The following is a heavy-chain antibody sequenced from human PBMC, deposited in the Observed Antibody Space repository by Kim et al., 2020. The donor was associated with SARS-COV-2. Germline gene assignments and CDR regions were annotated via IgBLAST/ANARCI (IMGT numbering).Heavy chain of an antibody. J-gene: IGHJ4*02. V-gene: IGHV3-74*01. D-gene: IGHD6-19*01. Sequence: GGSLRLSCAASGFTFSSYWMHWVRQAPGKGLVWVSRINSDVSSTSYADSVKGRFSISRDNAKNTLYLQMNSLRAEETAVYYCARDTKWLAFDYWGQGTLVTVSS. CDR2: INSDVSST. CDR3: ARDTKWLAFDY. CDR1: GFTFSSYW.